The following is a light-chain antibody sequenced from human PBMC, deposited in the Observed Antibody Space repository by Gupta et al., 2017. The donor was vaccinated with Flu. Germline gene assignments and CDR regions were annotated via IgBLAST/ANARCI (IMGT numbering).Light chain of an antibody. CDR2: TTS. Sequence: PSALSASVGDSVTITCRATQGVSKYLAWYQQKPGEAPNLLIYTTSTLRSGVPSRFSGSGSGTDFTLTISSLQPEDSATYYCQQANSFPITFGQGTRLEIK. CDR3: QQANSFPIT. J-gene: IGKJ5*01. CDR1: QGVSKY. V-gene: IGKV1-12*01.